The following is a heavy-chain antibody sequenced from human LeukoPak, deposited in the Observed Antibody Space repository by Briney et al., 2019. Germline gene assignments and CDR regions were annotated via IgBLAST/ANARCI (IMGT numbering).Heavy chain of an antibody. J-gene: IGHJ5*02. V-gene: IGHV1-24*01. D-gene: IGHD2-15*01. CDR1: GYTLTELS. CDR2: FDPEDGET. Sequence: ASVKVSCKVSGYTLTELSMHWVRQAPGKGLEWMGGFDPEDGETIYAQKFQGRVTMTEDTSTDTAYMELSSLRSEDTAVYYCATIYCSGGGCYSVAWFDPWAREPWSPSPQ. CDR3: ATIYCSGGGCYSVAWFDP.